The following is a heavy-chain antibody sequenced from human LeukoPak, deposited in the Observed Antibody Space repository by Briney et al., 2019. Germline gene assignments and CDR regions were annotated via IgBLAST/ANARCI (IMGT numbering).Heavy chain of an antibody. J-gene: IGHJ4*02. CDR1: GFTLSSYG. Sequence: GGSLRLSCAASGFTLSSYGMHWVRQAPGKGLEWVAVISYDGSNKYYADSVKGRFTISRDNSKNTLYLQMNSLRAEDTAVYYCCAAAPFDYWGQGTLVTVSS. CDR2: ISYDGSNK. D-gene: IGHD6-13*01. V-gene: IGHV3-30*19. CDR3: CAAAPFDY.